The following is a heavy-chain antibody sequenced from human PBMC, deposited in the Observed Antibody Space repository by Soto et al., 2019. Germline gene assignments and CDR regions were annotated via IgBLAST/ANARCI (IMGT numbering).Heavy chain of an antibody. D-gene: IGHD3-10*01. CDR2: IWYDGSNK. CDR3: ASGFGELLPPEDAFDI. V-gene: IGHV3-33*01. J-gene: IGHJ3*02. CDR1: GFTFSSYG. Sequence: GGSLRLSCAASGFTFSSYGMHWVRQAPGKGLEWVAVIWYDGSNKYYADSVKGRFTISRDNSKNTLYLQMNSLRAEDTAVYYCASGFGELLPPEDAFDIWGQGTMVTVSS.